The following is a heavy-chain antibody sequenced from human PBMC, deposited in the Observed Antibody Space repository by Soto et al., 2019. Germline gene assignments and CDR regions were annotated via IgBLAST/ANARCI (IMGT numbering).Heavy chain of an antibody. V-gene: IGHV3-21*06. CDR3: ATPYYFNH. CDR2: ISDDSSYI. D-gene: IGHD3-16*01. J-gene: IGHJ1*01. Sequence: KSVGSLRLSCAASGFMFSAYTMNWVRQAPGKGLEWLSSISDDSSYIDYADSLRGRFTVSRDNARNSLYLQIDSLGVEDTAVYYCATPYYFNHWGPGTLVTVSS. CDR1: GFMFSAYT.